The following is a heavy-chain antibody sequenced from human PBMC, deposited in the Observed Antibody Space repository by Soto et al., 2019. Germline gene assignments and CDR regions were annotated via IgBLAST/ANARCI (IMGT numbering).Heavy chain of an antibody. J-gene: IGHJ4*02. V-gene: IGHV3-7*03. CDR2: IKQGGSQK. CDR1: GFSFSNYW. D-gene: IGHD6-13*01. CDR3: ARIGYSSSSLDY. Sequence: TGGSLRLACAASGFSFSNYWMSWVRQAPGKGLEWVANIKQGGSQKYYVDSVKGRFTISRDNAKNSVYLQINSLRAEDTAVYYCARIGYSSSSLDYWGQGTLVTVSS.